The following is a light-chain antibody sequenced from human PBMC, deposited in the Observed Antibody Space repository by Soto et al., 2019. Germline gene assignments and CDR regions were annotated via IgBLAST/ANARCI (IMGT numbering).Light chain of an antibody. CDR3: QTWGPGDAV. CDR2: INSDGSH. J-gene: IGLJ7*01. V-gene: IGLV4-69*01. CDR1: SGHSTYT. Sequence: QLVLTQSPSASASLGASVKLTCTLSSGHSTYTIAWHQQQPEKGPRYLMNINSDGSHTKGDGIPDRFSGSSSGAERYLTISGLQSEDEADYSCQTWGPGDAVFGGGTQLTVL.